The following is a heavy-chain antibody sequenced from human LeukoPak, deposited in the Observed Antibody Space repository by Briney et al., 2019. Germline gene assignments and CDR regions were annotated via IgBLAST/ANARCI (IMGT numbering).Heavy chain of an antibody. D-gene: IGHD3-9*01. CDR1: GFTLSSFG. V-gene: IGHV3-48*04. J-gene: IGHJ4*02. Sequence: GGSLRLSCAASGFTLSSFGINWVRQAPGKGLEWVSYISSSSTIIYYADSVKGRFTISRDNSKDTLYLQMDSLRAEDTALYFCARLTQNWGQGTLVTVSS. CDR2: ISSSSTII. CDR3: ARLTQN.